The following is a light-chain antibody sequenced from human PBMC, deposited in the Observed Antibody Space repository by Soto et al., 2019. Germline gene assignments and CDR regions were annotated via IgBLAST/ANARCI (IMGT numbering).Light chain of an antibody. CDR3: HQHGSSPLT. Sequence: EIVLAQSPGTLSLSPGQRATLSCRASQSVSRDYVAWYQHKPGQAPRLLIYAASSRPSGIPGRFGGSGSGTDFTLTISRLEPEDFGVDYCHQHGSSPLTFGPGTKLEIK. CDR1: QSVSRDY. V-gene: IGKV3-20*01. CDR2: AAS. J-gene: IGKJ3*01.